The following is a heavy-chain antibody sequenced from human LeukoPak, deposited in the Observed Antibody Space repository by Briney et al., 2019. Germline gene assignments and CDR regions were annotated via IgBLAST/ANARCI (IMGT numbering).Heavy chain of an antibody. CDR1: GFTFSDRY. Sequence: GGSLRLSCTASGFTFSDRYIDWVRQAPGKGLEWVGRSRNKANSYTTEYAASVKGRFTISRDESKNLLYLQMNSLTTEDTAVYYCTRCSTGTRLYYFDYWGQGTLVTVSS. CDR3: TRCSTGTRLYYFDY. J-gene: IGHJ4*02. D-gene: IGHD1/OR15-1a*01. CDR2: SRNKANSYTT. V-gene: IGHV3-72*01.